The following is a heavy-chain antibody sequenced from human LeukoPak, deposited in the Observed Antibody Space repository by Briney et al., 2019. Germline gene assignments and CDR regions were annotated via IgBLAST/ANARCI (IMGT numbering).Heavy chain of an antibody. CDR3: ARGDDSGYYDYFDH. CDR2: IYTGGNT. Sequence: PGGSLRLSCAASGFTFNSYAMSWVRQAPGKGLEWVSTIYTGGNTYYAASVKGRFTISRDFSKNTVFLHMNSLRAEDTAMYYCARGDDSGYYDYFDHWGQGALVTVSS. J-gene: IGHJ4*02. V-gene: IGHV3-23*05. CDR1: GFTFNSYA. D-gene: IGHD3-22*01.